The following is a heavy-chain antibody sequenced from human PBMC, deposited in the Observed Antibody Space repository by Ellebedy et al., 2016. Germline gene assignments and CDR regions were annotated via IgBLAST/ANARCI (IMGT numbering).Heavy chain of an antibody. D-gene: IGHD3-10*01. V-gene: IGHV3-9*01. J-gene: IGHJ5*02. CDR2: ISWNSGSI. CDR3: AKAGGYYGSGSYAWFDP. CDR1: GFTFDDYA. Sequence: GGSLRLXXAASGFTFDDYAMHWVRQAPGKGLEWVSGISWNSGSIGYADSVKGRFTISRDNAKNSLYLQMNSLRAEDTALYYCAKAGGYYGSGSYAWFDPWGQGILVTVSS.